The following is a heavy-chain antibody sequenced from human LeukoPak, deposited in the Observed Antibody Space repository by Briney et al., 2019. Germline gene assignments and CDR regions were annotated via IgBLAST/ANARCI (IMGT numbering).Heavy chain of an antibody. CDR2: IYYTGAT. CDR3: TKREGPMSGSYDYFDP. CDR1: GGSISSYY. J-gene: IGHJ5*02. D-gene: IGHD1-26*01. V-gene: IGHV4-59*08. Sequence: SETLSLTCTVSGGSISSYYWSWIRLPPGKGLEWIGYIYYTGATYYNPSLKSRVTISLDTSKNQFSLKVTSVTAADTAMYYCTKREGPMSGSYDYFDPWGQGTLVTVS.